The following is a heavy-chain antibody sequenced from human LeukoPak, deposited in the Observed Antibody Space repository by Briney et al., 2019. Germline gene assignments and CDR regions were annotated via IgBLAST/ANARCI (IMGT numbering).Heavy chain of an antibody. Sequence: ASVKVSCKASGYTFTSYGISWVRQAPGQGLEWMGWISAXNGNTNYAQKLQGRVTMTTDTSTSTAYMELSSLRSEDTAVYYCASCFSSMFSGSYGPRDFDYWGQGTLVTVSS. CDR2: ISAXNGNT. J-gene: IGHJ4*02. V-gene: IGHV1-18*01. CDR1: GYTFTSYG. D-gene: IGHD1-26*01. CDR3: ASCFSSMFSGSYGPRDFDY.